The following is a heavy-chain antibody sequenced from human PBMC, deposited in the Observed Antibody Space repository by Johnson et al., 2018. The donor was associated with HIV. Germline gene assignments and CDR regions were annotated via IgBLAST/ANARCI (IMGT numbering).Heavy chain of an antibody. Sequence: VQLVESGGGLIQPGGSLRLSCAASGFTFRTYVMNWVRQAPGKGLEWVSGISSVSDATYYADSVKGRFTVSRDNSKNTVFLEMNSLRAQDTAVYYCANGRLAAHDAFDIWGQGTMVTVSS. V-gene: IGHV3-23*04. CDR2: ISSVSDAT. CDR1: GFTFRTYV. CDR3: ANGRLAAHDAFDI. J-gene: IGHJ3*02. D-gene: IGHD1-26*01.